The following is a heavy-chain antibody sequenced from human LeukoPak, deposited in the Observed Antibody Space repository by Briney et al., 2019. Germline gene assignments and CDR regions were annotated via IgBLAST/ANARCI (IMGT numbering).Heavy chain of an antibody. D-gene: IGHD3-22*01. J-gene: IGHJ5*02. CDR1: GYSISSNHW. CDR3: ARHPSQSDSSGYYLNWFDP. CDR2: IYYSGST. V-gene: IGHV4-28*01. Sequence: PSETLSLTCAVSGYSISSNHWWGWIRQPPGKGLEWIGYIYYSGSTNYNPSLKSRVTISVDTSKNQFSLKLSSVTAADTAVYYCARHPSQSDSSGYYLNWFDPWGQGTLVTVSS.